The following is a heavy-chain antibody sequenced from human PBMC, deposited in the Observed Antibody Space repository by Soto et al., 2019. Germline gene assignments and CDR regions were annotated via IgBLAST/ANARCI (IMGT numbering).Heavy chain of an antibody. D-gene: IGHD2-21*02. CDR2: ISPGSRYP. V-gene: IGHV3-11*05. Sequence: SGGSLRLSCAGSGFTFGDSYMSWIRQAPGKGLEWLSYISPGSRYPAYADSVKGRFTISRDNAKRSLYLQMMSLTAEDTAVYYCAKESDGGNSGHNYFDYWGQGTLVTVSS. J-gene: IGHJ4*02. CDR3: AKESDGGNSGHNYFDY. CDR1: GFTFGDSY.